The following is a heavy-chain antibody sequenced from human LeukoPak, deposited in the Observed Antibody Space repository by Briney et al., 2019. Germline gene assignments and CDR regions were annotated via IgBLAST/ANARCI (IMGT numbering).Heavy chain of an antibody. CDR2: ISGSGDGT. CDR1: GFTFSTYA. D-gene: IGHD5-12*01. CDR3: AKERSLGTWLGDY. J-gene: IGHJ4*02. V-gene: IGHV3-23*01. Sequence: GGSLRLSCAASGFTFSTYAMTWVRQAPGKGLEWVSAISGSGDGTYYADSVKGWFTISRDNSKNTLYLQMNSLRADDTAIYYCAKERSLGTWLGDYWGQGTLVTVSS.